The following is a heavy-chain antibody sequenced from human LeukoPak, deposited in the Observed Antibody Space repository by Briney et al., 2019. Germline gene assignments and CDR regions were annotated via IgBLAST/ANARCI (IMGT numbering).Heavy chain of an antibody. D-gene: IGHD3-10*01. CDR3: ARTTYYYGSGSHRAFDI. CDR2: INHSGST. V-gene: IGHV4-34*01. J-gene: IGHJ3*02. CDR1: GFSFSSYV. Sequence: GSLRFSCAASGFSFSSYVMSWVRQAPGKGLEWIGEINHSGSTNYNPSLKSRVTISVDTSKNQFSLKLSSVTAADTAVYYCARTTYYYGSGSHRAFDIWGQGTMVTVSS.